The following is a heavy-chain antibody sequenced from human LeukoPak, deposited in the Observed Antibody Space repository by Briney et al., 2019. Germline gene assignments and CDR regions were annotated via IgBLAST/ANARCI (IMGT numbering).Heavy chain of an antibody. CDR2: ISYDGSNK. V-gene: IGHV3-30*03. J-gene: IGHJ3*02. D-gene: IGHD3-22*01. Sequence: GSLRLSCAASGFTFSSYGMHWVRQAPGKGLEWVAVISYDGSNKYYADSVKGRFTISRDNAKNSLYLQMNSLRAEDTALYYCARDRDSIGYSNDAFDIWGQGTMVTVSS. CDR1: GFTFSSYG. CDR3: ARDRDSIGYSNDAFDI.